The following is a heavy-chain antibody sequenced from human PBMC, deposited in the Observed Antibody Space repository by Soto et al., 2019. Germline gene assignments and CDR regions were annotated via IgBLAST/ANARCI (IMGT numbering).Heavy chain of an antibody. CDR3: ARSRYSSGWPLDGMDV. D-gene: IGHD6-19*01. Sequence: SETLFLTCTVSGGSISSYYWSWIRQPPGKGLEWIGYIYYSGSTYYNPSLKSRVTISVDRSMNQFSLKLSFVTAADRAFFYCARSRYSSGWPLDGMDVWGQGTTVTVSS. V-gene: IGHV4-59*01. J-gene: IGHJ6*02. CDR1: GGSISSYY. CDR2: IYYSGST.